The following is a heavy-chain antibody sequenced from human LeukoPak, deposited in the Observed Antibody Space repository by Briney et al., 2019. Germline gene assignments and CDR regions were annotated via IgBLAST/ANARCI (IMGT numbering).Heavy chain of an antibody. Sequence: GASVKVSCKASGGTFSSYAISWVRQAPGQGLEWMGGIIPIFGTANYAQKFQGRVTITADESTSTAYMELSSLRSEDTAVYYCARGGYSYGLRYYYYYMDVWGKGTTVTVSS. J-gene: IGHJ6*03. V-gene: IGHV1-69*13. CDR1: GGTFSSYA. D-gene: IGHD5-18*01. CDR3: ARGGYSYGLRYYYYYMDV. CDR2: IIPIFGTA.